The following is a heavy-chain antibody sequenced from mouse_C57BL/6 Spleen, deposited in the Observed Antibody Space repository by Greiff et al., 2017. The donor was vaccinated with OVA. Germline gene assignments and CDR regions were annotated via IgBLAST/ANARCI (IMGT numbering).Heavy chain of an antibody. D-gene: IGHD2-3*01. J-gene: IGHJ1*03. CDR2: ISSGSSTI. V-gene: IGHV5-17*01. CDR3: AREGDGYYRYFDV. CDR1: GFTFSDYG. Sequence: DVMLVESGGGLVKPGGSLKLSCAASGFTFSDYGMHWVRQAPEKGLEWVAYISSGSSTIYYADTVKGRFTISRDNAKNTLFLQMTSLRSEDTAMYYCAREGDGYYRYFDVWGTGTTVTVSS.